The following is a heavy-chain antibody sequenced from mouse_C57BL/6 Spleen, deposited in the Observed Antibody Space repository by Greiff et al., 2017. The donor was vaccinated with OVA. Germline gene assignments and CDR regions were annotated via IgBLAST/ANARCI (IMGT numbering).Heavy chain of an antibody. CDR3: ARNYYGSSYYAMDY. J-gene: IGHJ4*01. Sequence: EVHLVESGGGLVKPGGSLKLSCAASGFTFSSYAMSWVRQTPEKRLEWVATISDGGSYTYYPDNVKGRFTISRDNAKNNLYLQMSHLKSEDTAMYYGARNYYGSSYYAMDYWGQGTSVTVSS. V-gene: IGHV5-4*01. D-gene: IGHD1-1*01. CDR2: ISDGGSYT. CDR1: GFTFSSYA.